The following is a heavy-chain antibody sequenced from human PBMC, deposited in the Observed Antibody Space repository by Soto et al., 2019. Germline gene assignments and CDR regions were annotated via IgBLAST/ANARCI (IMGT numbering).Heavy chain of an antibody. CDR3: ARERGGYGLFDS. Sequence: SETLSLTCTVSGDPIDTGGYYWSWVRQHPGQGLEWIGYIHQSGTTFYNPSLRSRVAISLHPTKNQFSLNLKSVTAADTAVYYCARERGGYGLFDSWGQGTLVT. V-gene: IGHV4-31*02. J-gene: IGHJ4*02. CDR1: GDPIDTGGYY. D-gene: IGHD5-18*01. CDR2: IHQSGTT.